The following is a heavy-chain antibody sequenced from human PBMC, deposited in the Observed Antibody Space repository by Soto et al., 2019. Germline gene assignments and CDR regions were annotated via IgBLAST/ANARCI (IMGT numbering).Heavy chain of an antibody. V-gene: IGHV4-39*01. CDR1: GGSISSSGYY. CDR2: ISYSGST. J-gene: IGHJ6*02. CDR3: ARLHGYCISTSCYGYYGMDV. Sequence: SGTLSLTCTVSGGSISSSGYYWGWIRQPPGKGLEWIGSISYSGSTYYNPSLKSRVTMSVDTSKNQFSLKLSSVTAADTAVYYCARLHGYCISTSCYGYYGMDVWGQGTTVT. D-gene: IGHD2-2*01.